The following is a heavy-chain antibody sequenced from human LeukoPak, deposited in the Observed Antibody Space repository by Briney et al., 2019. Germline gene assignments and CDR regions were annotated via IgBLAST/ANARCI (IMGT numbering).Heavy chain of an antibody. J-gene: IGHJ4*02. V-gene: IGHV4-59*08. CDR3: ARLHGGWYHFDN. Sequence: SETLSLTCTVSGGSISTYYWSWIRQPPGKGLEWIGYIYYTGSTNYNPSLKNRVTISVDTSKNQFSLKLSSVTAADTAVYYCARLHGGWYHFDNWGQGTLVTVSS. CDR1: GGSISTYY. CDR2: IYYTGST. D-gene: IGHD2-15*01.